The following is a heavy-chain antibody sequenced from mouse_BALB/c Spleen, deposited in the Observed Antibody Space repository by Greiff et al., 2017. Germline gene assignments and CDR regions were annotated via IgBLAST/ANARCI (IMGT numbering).Heavy chain of an antibody. V-gene: IGHV5-6-3*01. CDR1: GFTFSSYG. Sequence: EVKLVESGGGLVQPGGSLKLSCAASGFTFSSYGMSWVRQTPDKRLELVATINSNGGSTYYPDSVKGRFTISRDNAKNTLYLQMSSLKSEDTAMYYCAREKDYFDYWGQGTTLTVSS. J-gene: IGHJ2*01. CDR3: AREKDYFDY. CDR2: INSNGGST.